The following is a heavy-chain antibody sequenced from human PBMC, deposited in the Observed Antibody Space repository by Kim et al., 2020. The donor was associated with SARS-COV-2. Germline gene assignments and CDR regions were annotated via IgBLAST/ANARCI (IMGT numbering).Heavy chain of an antibody. D-gene: IGHD1-7*01. Sequence: GGSLRLSCAASGFLFRSFGMHWVRQTPGKGLYWVAMIHYDGRNAFYGDSVRGRFTISRDNSNNIVFLEMDNLRVEDTGVYYCARDRIAWNYGRREIDPWGQGTQVSV. V-gene: IGHV3-30*02. CDR3: ARDRIAWNYGRREIDP. CDR1: GFLFRSFG. J-gene: IGHJ5*02. CDR2: IHYDGRNA.